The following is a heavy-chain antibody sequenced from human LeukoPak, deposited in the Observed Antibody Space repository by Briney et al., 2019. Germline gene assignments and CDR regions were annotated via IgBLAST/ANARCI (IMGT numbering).Heavy chain of an antibody. D-gene: IGHD6-13*01. V-gene: IGHV3-9*01. Sequence: PGGSLRLSCAASGFTFDDYAMHWVRQAPGKGLEWVSGISWNSGSIGYADSVKGRFTISRDNAKNSLYLQMNSLRAEDTALYYCAKAGPDYSGSWYYFDYWGQGTQVTVSS. CDR2: ISWNSGSI. CDR3: AKAGPDYSGSWYYFDY. J-gene: IGHJ4*02. CDR1: GFTFDDYA.